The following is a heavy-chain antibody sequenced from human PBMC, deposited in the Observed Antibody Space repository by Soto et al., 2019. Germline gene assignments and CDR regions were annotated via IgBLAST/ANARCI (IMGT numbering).Heavy chain of an antibody. CDR1: GGSISGYF. J-gene: IGHJ4*02. Sequence: PSETLSLTCTVSGGSISGYFWNWIRQPPGKGLEWIGYIYSSGSTNYNPSLKSRVTISVDTSKNQFSLNLSFVTAADTAVYYCARSEKGMATILDDWGQGISVTVSS. CDR2: IYSSGST. D-gene: IGHD5-12*01. V-gene: IGHV4-59*01. CDR3: ARSEKGMATILDD.